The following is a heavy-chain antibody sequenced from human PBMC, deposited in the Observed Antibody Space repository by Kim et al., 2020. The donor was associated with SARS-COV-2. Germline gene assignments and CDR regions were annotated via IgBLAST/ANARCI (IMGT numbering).Heavy chain of an antibody. Sequence: GGSLRLSCVGSGFNFGNYAMYWVRQAPGKGLEWVAGISWNSYTLGYAASVKGRFSVSRDDAKKSLYLEINNLRPEDTALYYCARDRGRLFEYWESDYWG. CDR3: ARDRGRLFEYWESDY. CDR1: GFNFGNYA. J-gene: IGHJ4*01. V-gene: IGHV3-9*01. D-gene: IGHD3-16*01. CDR2: ISWNSYTL.